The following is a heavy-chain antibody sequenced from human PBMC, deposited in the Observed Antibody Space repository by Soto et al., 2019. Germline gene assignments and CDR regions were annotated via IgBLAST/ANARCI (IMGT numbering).Heavy chain of an antibody. CDR3: ARDRLNDFWTGHLLFDN. CDR1: GYTFRNYG. CDR2: ISPYNGNT. V-gene: IGHV1-18*03. Sequence: QVQLVQSGAEVKKPGASVKVSCKASGYTFRNYGISWVRQAPGQGLEWMGWISPYNGNTKYAQKFQDRVTMTTDTSTSTAYMELRSLRSDDMAVYYCARDRLNDFWTGHLLFDNWGQGSLVTVSS. J-gene: IGHJ4*02. D-gene: IGHD3-3*01.